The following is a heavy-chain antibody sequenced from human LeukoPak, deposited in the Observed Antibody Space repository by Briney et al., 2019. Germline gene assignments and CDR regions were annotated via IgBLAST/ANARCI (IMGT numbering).Heavy chain of an antibody. CDR1: GGSVSSDY. D-gene: IGHD1/OR15-1a*01. CDR3: ARAPIAITTSAFPDAFDI. Sequence: SETLSLTCTVSGGSVSSDYWSGIRQPPGKGLEWIGYIYYSGGTNYNPPLKSGVTISLETSKNHFSLKLSSLIAWHTGVYYCARAPIAITTSAFPDAFDIWGQGTMVTVSS. J-gene: IGHJ3*02. V-gene: IGHV4-59*02. CDR2: IYYSGGT.